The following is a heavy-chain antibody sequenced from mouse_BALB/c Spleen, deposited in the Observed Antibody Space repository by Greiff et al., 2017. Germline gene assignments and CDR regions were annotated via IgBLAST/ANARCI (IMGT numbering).Heavy chain of an antibody. J-gene: IGHJ4*01. CDR2: ISSGSSTI. Sequence: DVQLQESGGGLVQPGGSRKLSCAASGFTFSSFGMHWVRQAPEKGLEWVAYISSGSSTIYYADTVKGRFTISRDNPKNTLFLQMTSLRSEDTAMYYCARGPPLRRAMDYWGQGTSVTVSS. CDR3: ARGPPLRRAMDY. V-gene: IGHV5-17*02. CDR1: GFTFSSFG. D-gene: IGHD1-1*01.